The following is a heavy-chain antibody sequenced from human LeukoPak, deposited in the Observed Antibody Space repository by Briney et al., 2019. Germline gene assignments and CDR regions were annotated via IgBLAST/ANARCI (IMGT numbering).Heavy chain of an antibody. D-gene: IGHD6-13*01. V-gene: IGHV3-11*05. J-gene: IGHJ5*02. CDR1: GXTFSDYY. Sequence: GGSLRLSCAASGXTFSDYYMSWIRQAPGKGLEWVSYISSSSSYTNYADSVKGRFTISRDNAKNSLYLQMNSLRAEDTAVYYCARDPMGIAAAGVWFDPWGQGTLVTVSS. CDR3: ARDPMGIAAAGVWFDP. CDR2: ISSSSSYT.